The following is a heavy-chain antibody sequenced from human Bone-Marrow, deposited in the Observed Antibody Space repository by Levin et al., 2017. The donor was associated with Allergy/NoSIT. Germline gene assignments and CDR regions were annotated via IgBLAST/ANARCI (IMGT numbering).Heavy chain of an antibody. CDR1: GGSFTGYF. J-gene: IGHJ4*02. D-gene: IGHD3-10*01. CDR3: ARGGRWSFSYYFDY. Sequence: SETLSLACAVDGGSFTGYFWTWIRQPPGKGLEWIGEINHSGSTKYNPSLTSRVTISVDTSKKEFSLNLSSVTAADTAVFYCARGGRWSFSYYFDYWGQGTRVTVSS. V-gene: IGHV4-34*01. CDR2: INHSGST.